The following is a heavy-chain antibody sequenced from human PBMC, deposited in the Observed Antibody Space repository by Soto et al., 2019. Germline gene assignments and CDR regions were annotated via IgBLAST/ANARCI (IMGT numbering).Heavy chain of an antibody. CDR3: ARVWGHCSGGSCYSNWFDP. J-gene: IGHJ5*01. Sequence: GASLKISCKGSGYSFTSYWIGWVRQMPGKGLEWMWIIYPGDSDTRYSPSFQGQVTISADKSISTAYLQWSSLKASDTAMYYCARVWGHCSGGSCYSNWFDPWGQGTTVTVSS. CDR1: GYSFTSYW. V-gene: IGHV5-51*01. CDR2: IYPGDSDT. D-gene: IGHD2-15*01.